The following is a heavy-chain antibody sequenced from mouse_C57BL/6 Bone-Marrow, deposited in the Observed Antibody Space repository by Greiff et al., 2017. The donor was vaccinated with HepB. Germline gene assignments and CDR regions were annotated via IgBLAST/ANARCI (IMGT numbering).Heavy chain of an antibody. CDR2: INYDSSST. J-gene: IGHJ2*01. CDR1: GFTFSDYY. Sequence: EVKLMESEGGLVQPGSSMKLSCTASGFTFSDYYMAWVRQVPEKGLDWVANINYDSSSTYYLDYLKSRCIFTRDNAKNMLYLQMNILKSEDTATYYCARDLDYIDYWGQGTTLTVSS. V-gene: IGHV5-16*01. CDR3: ARDLDYIDY.